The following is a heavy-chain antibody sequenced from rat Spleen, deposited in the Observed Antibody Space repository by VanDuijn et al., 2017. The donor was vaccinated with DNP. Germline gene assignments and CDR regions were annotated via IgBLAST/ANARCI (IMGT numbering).Heavy chain of an antibody. CDR1: GFTFSDYN. V-gene: IGHV5S10*01. CDR2: IINDGSST. D-gene: IGHD1-7*01. J-gene: IGHJ3*01. CDR3: ATSSYFGYDYGFAY. Sequence: EVQLVESGGGLVQPGGSLKLSCAASGFTFSDYNMAWVRQAPKKGLEWVATIINDGSSTYYRDSVRGRFTISRDYARSTLYLQMDSLRSEDTATYYCATSSYFGYDYGFAYWGQGTLVTVSS.